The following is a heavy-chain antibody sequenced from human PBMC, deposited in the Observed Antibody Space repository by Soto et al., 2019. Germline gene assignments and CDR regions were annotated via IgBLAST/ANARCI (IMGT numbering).Heavy chain of an antibody. CDR3: ARDPPTYGSGRGGGWFDP. Sequence: QVQLVQSGAEVKKPGSSVKVSCKASGGTFSSYAISWVRQAPGQGLEWMGGIIPIFGTANYAQKFQGRVTVTADEATSTAYMELSSLRSEDTAVYYCARDPPTYGSGRGGGWFDPWGQGNLVTVSS. CDR2: IIPIFGTA. V-gene: IGHV1-69*12. J-gene: IGHJ5*02. CDR1: GGTFSSYA. D-gene: IGHD3-10*01.